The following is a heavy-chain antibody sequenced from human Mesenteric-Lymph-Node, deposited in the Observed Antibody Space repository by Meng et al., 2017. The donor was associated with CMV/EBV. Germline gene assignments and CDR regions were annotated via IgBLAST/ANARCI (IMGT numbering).Heavy chain of an antibody. CDR2: IIPVHDVA. CDR1: GGTFNSFA. J-gene: IGHJ4*02. V-gene: IGHV1-69*04. Sequence: QVHLVQSGAAVRKPGSSVKVACSASGGTFNSFAISWVRQAPGQGLEWMGGIIPVHDVANYAQKFQGRVTITADESTSTAYMELSSLRSEDTAVYYCARDEGGWGQGTLVTVSS. D-gene: IGHD3-16*01. CDR3: ARDEGG.